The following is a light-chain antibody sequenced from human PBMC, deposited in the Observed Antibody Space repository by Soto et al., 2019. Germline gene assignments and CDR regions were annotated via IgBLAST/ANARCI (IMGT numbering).Light chain of an antibody. CDR2: GAS. J-gene: IGKJ2*01. Sequence: EIVLTQSPGTLSLSPGERATLSCRASQSVSSNYLAWYQQKSGQAPRLLIYGASSRATVIPDRFSGSGSGTDFTLTISNLEPEDFAVYYCQQYGNSPYAFGQGTELEI. V-gene: IGKV3-20*01. CDR3: QQYGNSPYA. CDR1: QSVSSNY.